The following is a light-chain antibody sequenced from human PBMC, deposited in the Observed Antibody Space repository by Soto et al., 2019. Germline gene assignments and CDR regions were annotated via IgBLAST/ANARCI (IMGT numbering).Light chain of an antibody. CDR2: KAS. J-gene: IGKJ5*01. Sequence: DIQMTQSPSTLSASVGDRVTITCRASQSISSWLAWYQQKPGKAPKLLIYKASSLESGVPSRFSGSGSGTELTLTISSLQPDDFATYYGQQYNSYPTFGQGTRLEIK. V-gene: IGKV1-5*03. CDR1: QSISSW. CDR3: QQYNSYPT.